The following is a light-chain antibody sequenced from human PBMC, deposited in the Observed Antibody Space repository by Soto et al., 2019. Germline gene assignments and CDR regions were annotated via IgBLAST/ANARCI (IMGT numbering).Light chain of an antibody. CDR1: QDSRTS. V-gene: IGKV1-33*01. Sequence: DIQMTQSPSSLSASVGARVSITCQASQDSRTSLSWFQQKPGRAPKLLIYGASYLESGVPSRFRGSGSGTDFTFTISSLQHEDIATYYCQHYDNLPPFTFGPGTKVDIK. CDR3: QHYDNLPPFT. J-gene: IGKJ3*01. CDR2: GAS.